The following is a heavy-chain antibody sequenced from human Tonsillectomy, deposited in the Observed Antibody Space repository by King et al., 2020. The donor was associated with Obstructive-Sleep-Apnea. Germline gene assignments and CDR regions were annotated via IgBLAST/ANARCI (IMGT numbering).Heavy chain of an antibody. CDR3: TTEGSGVDTAMEWGSYNWFDP. Sequence: VQLVESGGGLVKPGGSLRLSCAASGFTFINAGMIWVRQSPGKGLEWGVGIKSNTEGGTTDYAAPVEGRFTISRDDSKKTLYLQMNSLKTEDTAVYYCTTEGSGVDTAMEWGSYNWFDPWGQGTLVTVSS. V-gene: IGHV3-15*01. CDR1: GFTFINAG. CDR2: IKSNTEGGTT. J-gene: IGHJ5*02. D-gene: IGHD5-18*01.